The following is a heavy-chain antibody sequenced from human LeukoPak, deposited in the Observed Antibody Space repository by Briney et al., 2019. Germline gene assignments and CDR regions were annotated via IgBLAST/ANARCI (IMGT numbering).Heavy chain of an antibody. D-gene: IGHD5-18*01. Sequence: XGSLRLSCAASGFTFSSYSMNWVRQAPGKGLEWVSSISSSSSYIYYADSVKGRFTISRDNAKNSLYLQMNSLRAEDTAVYYCARDRGGTLYSYGYYYYYYYMDVWGKGTTVTVSS. CDR3: ARDRGGTLYSYGYYYYYYYMDV. CDR2: ISSSSSYI. CDR1: GFTFSSYS. J-gene: IGHJ6*03. V-gene: IGHV3-21*01.